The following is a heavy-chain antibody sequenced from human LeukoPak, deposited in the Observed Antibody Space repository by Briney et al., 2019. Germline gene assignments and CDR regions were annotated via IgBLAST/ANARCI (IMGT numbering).Heavy chain of an antibody. CDR3: ARWWSGTVVYDY. D-gene: IGHD1-1*01. Sequence: SETLSLTCTVSGGSISSSSYYWGWIRQPPGKGLEWIGSIYYSGSTYYNPSLKSRVTISVDTSKNQFSLKLSSVTAADTAVYYCARWWSGTVVYDYWGQGTLVTVSS. CDR1: GGSISSSSYY. J-gene: IGHJ4*02. V-gene: IGHV4-39*01. CDR2: IYYSGST.